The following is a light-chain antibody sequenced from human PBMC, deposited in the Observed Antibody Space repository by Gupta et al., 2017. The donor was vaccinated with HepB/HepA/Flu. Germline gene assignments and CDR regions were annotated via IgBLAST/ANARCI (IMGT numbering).Light chain of an antibody. V-gene: IGKV1-5*03. CDR2: TAS. J-gene: IGKJ2*01. CDR3: QQYHSSSQA. CDR1: QNIHDW. Sequence: DIQMTQSPSTLSASVGDRVTITCRASQNIHDWLAWYQQIPGNAPKLLIYTASTLQSGVPSRFSGSGSGTEFTLTISSLQPDDFATYYCQQYHSSSQAFGQGTKVETK.